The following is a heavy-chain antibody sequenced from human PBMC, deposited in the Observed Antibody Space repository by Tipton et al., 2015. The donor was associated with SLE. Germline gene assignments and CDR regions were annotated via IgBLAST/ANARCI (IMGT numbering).Heavy chain of an antibody. J-gene: IGHJ1*01. CDR2: IYYSGST. D-gene: IGHD2-2*01. Sequence: TLSLTCTVSGGSISSSSYYWGWIRQPPGKGLEWIGYIYYSGSTNYNPSLKSRVTISVDTSKNQFSLKLSSVTAADTAVYYCASGIPTMPLQHWGQGTLVTVSS. CDR1: GGSISSSSYY. CDR3: ASGIPTMPLQH. V-gene: IGHV4-61*05.